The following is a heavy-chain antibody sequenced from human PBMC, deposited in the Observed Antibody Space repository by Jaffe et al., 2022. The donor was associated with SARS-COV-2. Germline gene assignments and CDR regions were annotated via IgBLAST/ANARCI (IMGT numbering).Heavy chain of an antibody. CDR1: GGSFSNYY. J-gene: IGHJ4*02. CDR2: VNHSGRT. Sequence: QVQLQQRGGGLLKPSETLSLTCAVSGGSFSNYYWSWVRQPPGKGLEWIGEVNHSGRTKYNPSLKSRASISIDTTAHQFALKLSFVTAADTAVYYCTGRSGWYSDFWGQGALVTVSS. CDR3: TGRSGWYSDF. V-gene: IGHV4-34*01. D-gene: IGHD6-19*01.